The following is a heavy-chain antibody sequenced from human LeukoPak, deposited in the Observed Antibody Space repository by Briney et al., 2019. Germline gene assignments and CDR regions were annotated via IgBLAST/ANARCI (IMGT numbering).Heavy chain of an antibody. Sequence: SETPSLTCTVSGGSISSYYWSWIRQPPGKGLEWIGYIYYSGSTNYNPSLKSRVTISVDTSKNPFSLKLSSVTAADTAVYYCARTISSTSQTFDYWGQGTLVTVSS. V-gene: IGHV4-59*12. CDR1: GGSISSYY. CDR3: ARTISSTSQTFDY. CDR2: IYYSGST. D-gene: IGHD2-2*01. J-gene: IGHJ4*02.